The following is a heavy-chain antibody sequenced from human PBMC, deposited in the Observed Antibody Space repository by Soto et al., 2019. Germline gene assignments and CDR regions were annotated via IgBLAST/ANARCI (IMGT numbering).Heavy chain of an antibody. J-gene: IGHJ4*02. CDR2: IYSGGST. Sequence: PGGSLRLSCAASGFTVSSNYMSWVRQAPGKGLEWVSVIYSGGSTYYADSVKGRFTISRDNSKNTLCLQMNSLRAEDTAVYYCARDQYLVSVAGTFPYYFDYWGQGTLVTVS. CDR1: GFTVSSNY. V-gene: IGHV3-66*01. CDR3: ARDQYLVSVAGTFPYYFDY. D-gene: IGHD6-19*01.